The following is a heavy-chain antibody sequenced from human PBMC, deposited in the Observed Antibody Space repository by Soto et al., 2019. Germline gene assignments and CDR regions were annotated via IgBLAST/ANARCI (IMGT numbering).Heavy chain of an antibody. CDR1: GFTFSSYG. J-gene: IGHJ4*02. CDR2: IWYDGSNK. Sequence: GGSLRLSCAASGFTFSSYGMHWVRQAPGKGLEWVAVIWYDGSNKYYADSVKGRFTISRDNSKNTLYLQMNSLRAEDTAVYYCARDSRDYGDPPDYWGQGTLVTVSS. CDR3: ARDSRDYGDPPDY. V-gene: IGHV3-33*01. D-gene: IGHD4-17*01.